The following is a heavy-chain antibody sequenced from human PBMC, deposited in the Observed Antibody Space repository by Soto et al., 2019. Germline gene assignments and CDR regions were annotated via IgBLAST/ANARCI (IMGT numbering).Heavy chain of an antibody. Sequence: EVQLLESGGGLVQPGGSLRLSCAASAFTFSSYAMSWVRQSPGKGLEWVSGISGSGISTYYADSVKGRFGISRDNSKNTLYLQMDSLRAEDTAVYYCARDPGAITVAGNFDYWGQGTLVNVSS. CDR3: ARDPGAITVAGNFDY. CDR1: AFTFSSYA. D-gene: IGHD6-19*01. CDR2: ISGSGIST. V-gene: IGHV3-23*01. J-gene: IGHJ4*02.